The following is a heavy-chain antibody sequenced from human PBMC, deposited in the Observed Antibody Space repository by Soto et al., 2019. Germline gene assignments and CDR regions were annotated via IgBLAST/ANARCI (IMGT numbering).Heavy chain of an antibody. CDR2: ISESGTTT. Sequence: EVQLVESGGGLVQPGGSLRLSCAASGFTFSNYEMSWVRQAPGKGLEWVSYISESGTTTHYAGSVKGRFNISRDNAKNSLYLQMNSLRAEDTALYYCARDWTGGSYFFWGQGTLVTVSS. CDR3: ARDWTGGSYFF. D-gene: IGHD1-26*01. V-gene: IGHV3-48*03. CDR1: GFTFSNYE. J-gene: IGHJ4*02.